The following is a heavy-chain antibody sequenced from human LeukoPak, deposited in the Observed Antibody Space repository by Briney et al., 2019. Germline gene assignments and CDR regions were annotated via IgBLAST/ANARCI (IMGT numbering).Heavy chain of an antibody. CDR1: GYTFTSYD. D-gene: IGHD6-13*01. Sequence: ASVKVSCKASGYTFTSYDINWVRQAAGQGLEWMGWMNPNSGNTGYAQKFQGRVTMTRNTSISTAYMELSRLRSEDTAVYYCARRSTRIAAAGPFDYWGQRTLVTVSS. V-gene: IGHV1-8*01. CDR3: ARRSTRIAAAGPFDY. J-gene: IGHJ4*02. CDR2: MNPNSGNT.